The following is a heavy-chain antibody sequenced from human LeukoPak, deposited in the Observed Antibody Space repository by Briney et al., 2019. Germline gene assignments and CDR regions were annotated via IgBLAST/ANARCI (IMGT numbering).Heavy chain of an antibody. D-gene: IGHD2-8*01. CDR1: GGSISRYF. V-gene: IGHV4-4*07. Sequence: PSDTLSLTCTFSGGSISRYFWSWVRQPAGEGLEYMGRIHGSGSTNFNPSLNSRVTLSLDMSKNQIYLKLSSVTAADTAVYYCARGAVTNDFQHWGQGTLVTVSS. CDR2: IHGSGST. CDR3: ARGAVTNDFQH. J-gene: IGHJ1*01.